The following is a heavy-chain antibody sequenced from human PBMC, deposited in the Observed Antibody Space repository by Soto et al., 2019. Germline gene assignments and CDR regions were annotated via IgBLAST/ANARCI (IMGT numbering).Heavy chain of an antibody. V-gene: IGHV3-9*01. CDR3: AKDRGLVLSFYFDY. J-gene: IGHJ4*02. CDR2: ISWNSGSI. D-gene: IGHD6-19*01. Sequence: EVQLVESGGGLVQPGRSLRLSCAASGFTFDDYAMHWVRQAPGKGLEWVSGISWNSGSIGYADSVKGRFTISRDNAKNSLYLQMNSLRAEDTALYYCAKDRGLVLSFYFDYWGPGTLFTVSS. CDR1: GFTFDDYA.